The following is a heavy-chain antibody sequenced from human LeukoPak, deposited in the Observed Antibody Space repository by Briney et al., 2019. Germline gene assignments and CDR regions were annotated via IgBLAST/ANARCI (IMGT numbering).Heavy chain of an antibody. CDR3: ATVGPFFLGALYYFDY. CDR2: FDPEDGET. V-gene: IGHV1-24*01. Sequence: GASVKVSCKVSGYTLTELSMHWVRQAPGKGLEWMGGFDPEDGETIYAQKFQGRVTMTEDTSTDTAYMELSSLRSEDTAVYYCATVGPFFLGALYYFDYWGQGTLVTVSS. CDR1: GYTLTELS. D-gene: IGHD2/OR15-2a*01. J-gene: IGHJ4*02.